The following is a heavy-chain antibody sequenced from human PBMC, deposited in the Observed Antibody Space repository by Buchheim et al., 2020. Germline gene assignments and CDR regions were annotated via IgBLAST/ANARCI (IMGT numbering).Heavy chain of an antibody. J-gene: IGHJ4*02. V-gene: IGHV3-21*04. CDR1: GFTFSSYS. Sequence: EVQLVESGGGLVKPGGSLRLSCAASGFTFSSYSMNWVRQAPGKGLEWVSSISSSSSYIYYADSVKGRFTISRDNAKNSLYLQMNSLRAEDTAVYYCAKVVVHGYSYGYPFDYWGQGTL. CDR2: ISSSSSYI. D-gene: IGHD5-18*01. CDR3: AKVVVHGYSYGYPFDY.